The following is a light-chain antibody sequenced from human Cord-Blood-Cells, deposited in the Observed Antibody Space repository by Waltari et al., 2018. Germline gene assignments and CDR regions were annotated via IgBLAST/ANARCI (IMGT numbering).Light chain of an antibody. Sequence: DIQMTQSPSSLSASVGARVTITCRASQSISSYLNWYLQKPGKAPKLLIYAASSLQSGVPSRFSGSGSGTDFTLTISSLQPEDFATYYCQQSYSTPQTFGQGTKVEIK. CDR1: QSISSY. CDR2: AAS. CDR3: QQSYSTPQT. V-gene: IGKV1-39*01. J-gene: IGKJ1*01.